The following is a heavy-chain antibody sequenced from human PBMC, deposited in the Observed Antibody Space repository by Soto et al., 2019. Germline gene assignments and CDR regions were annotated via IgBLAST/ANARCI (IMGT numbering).Heavy chain of an antibody. CDR1: GSSITNYQ. V-gene: IGHV4-59*08. CDR2: VYYSGSA. Sequence: QVHLQESGPGLVKPSETLSLTCTISGSSITNYQWSWIRQPPGKGLEWIGHVYYSGSANYNPTLKSRVTISIDTSKSQFSLNLGSVTAADTAVYFCVRHAGSLGYWGQGTLVTVSS. CDR3: VRHAGSLGY. D-gene: IGHD2-2*03. J-gene: IGHJ4*02.